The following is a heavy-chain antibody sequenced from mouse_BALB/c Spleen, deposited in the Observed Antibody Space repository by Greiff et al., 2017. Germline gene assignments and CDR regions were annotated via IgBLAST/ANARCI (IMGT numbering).Heavy chain of an antibody. V-gene: IGHV1-54*01. Sequence: QVQLQQSGAELVRPGTSVKVSCKASGYAFTNYLIEWVKQRPGQGLEWIGVINPGSGGTNYNEKFKGKATLTADKSSSTAYMQLSSLTSDDSAVYFCARGDWLYYFDYWGQGTTLTVSS. CDR3: ARGDWLYYFDY. D-gene: IGHD2-2*01. CDR2: INPGSGGT. CDR1: GYAFTNYL. J-gene: IGHJ2*01.